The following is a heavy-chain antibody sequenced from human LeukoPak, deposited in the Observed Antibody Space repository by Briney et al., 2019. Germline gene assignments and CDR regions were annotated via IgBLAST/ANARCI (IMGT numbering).Heavy chain of an antibody. Sequence: PGGSLRLSCAASGFTFSSYAMSWVRQAPGKGLEWVSAISGSGGSTYYADSVKGRFTISRDNSKNTLYLQMNSLRAEDTAVYYCARDKRQLWFRELLLSDAFDIWGQGTMVTVSS. CDR1: GFTFSSYA. V-gene: IGHV3-23*01. J-gene: IGHJ3*02. D-gene: IGHD3-10*01. CDR2: ISGSGGST. CDR3: ARDKRQLWFRELLLSDAFDI.